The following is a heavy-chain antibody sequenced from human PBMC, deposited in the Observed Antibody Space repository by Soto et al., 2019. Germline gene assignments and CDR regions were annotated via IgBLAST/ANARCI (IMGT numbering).Heavy chain of an antibody. CDR1: GYTCTDYF. V-gene: IGHV1-2*02. CDR3: ARDPIRGGVPYFFDF. D-gene: IGHD3-16*01. J-gene: IGHJ4*02. CDR2: VNPDTGVA. Sequence: ASVKVSCKASGYTCTDYFVHWVLLAPGQGLEWMGWVNPDTGVATFPQKFQGRVTVTRDASINTDYMELTHLTSEDTGIYYCARDPIRGGVPYFFDFWGRGTQVTVSS.